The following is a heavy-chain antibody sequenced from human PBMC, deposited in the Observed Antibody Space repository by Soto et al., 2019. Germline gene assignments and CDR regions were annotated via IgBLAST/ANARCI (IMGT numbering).Heavy chain of an antibody. CDR2: INSDGSST. Sequence: GGSLRLSCAASGFTFSSYWMHWVRQAPGKGLVWVSRINSDGSSTSYADSVKGRFTISRDNAKNTLYLQMNSLRAEDTAVYYCARDPEYSSGWYDVFDIWGQGTMVTVSS. CDR3: ARDPEYSSGWYDVFDI. CDR1: GFTFSSYW. D-gene: IGHD6-19*01. J-gene: IGHJ3*02. V-gene: IGHV3-74*01.